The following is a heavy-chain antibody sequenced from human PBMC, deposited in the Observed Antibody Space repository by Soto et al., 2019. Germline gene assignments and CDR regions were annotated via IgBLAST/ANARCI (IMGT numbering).Heavy chain of an antibody. V-gene: IGHV3-7*01. Sequence: GGSLRLSCAASGFTFSSYWMSWVRQAPGKGLEWVANIKQDGSEKYYVDSVKGRFTISRDNAKNSLYLQMNSLRAEDTAVYYCARDYKYSPKPFDYWGQGTLVTVSS. J-gene: IGHJ4*02. CDR2: IKQDGSEK. D-gene: IGHD6-6*01. CDR3: ARDYKYSPKPFDY. CDR1: GFTFSSYW.